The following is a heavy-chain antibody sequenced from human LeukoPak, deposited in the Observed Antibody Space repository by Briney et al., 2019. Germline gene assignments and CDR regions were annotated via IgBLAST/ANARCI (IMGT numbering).Heavy chain of an antibody. CDR1: GGSISSYY. V-gene: IGHV4-4*07. CDR3: ARELGSMIVVVNRFDP. Sequence: PSETLSLTCTVSGGSISSYYWSWIQQPAGKGLEWIGRIYTSGSTNYNPSLKSRVTMSVDTSKNQFSLKLSSVTAADTAVYYCARELGSMIVVVNRFDPWGQGTLVTVSS. D-gene: IGHD3-22*01. J-gene: IGHJ5*02. CDR2: IYTSGST.